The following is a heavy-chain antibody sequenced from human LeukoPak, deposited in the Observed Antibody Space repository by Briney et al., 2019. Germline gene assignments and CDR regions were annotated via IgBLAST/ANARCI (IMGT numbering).Heavy chain of an antibody. J-gene: IGHJ4*02. CDR1: GASISGHY. Sequence: SETLSLTCNVSGASISGHYWSWIRHPAGKSLQWIGRIHTSGSPIYNPSLSSRVTMSVDTSKGQFSLTMNSLTAADTAIYYCARQRLDGDILGFDWWGQGTLVTVSS. CDR2: IHTSGSP. V-gene: IGHV4-4*07. CDR3: ARQRLDGDILGFDW. D-gene: IGHD2-21*01.